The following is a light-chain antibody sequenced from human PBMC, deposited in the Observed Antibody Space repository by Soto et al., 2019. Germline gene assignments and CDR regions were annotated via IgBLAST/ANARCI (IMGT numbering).Light chain of an antibody. CDR2: GAS. CDR3: QHYNNWPPWT. J-gene: IGKJ1*01. V-gene: IGKV3-15*01. Sequence: DKVVGPVPPPPFFSSRQKKNPPLRAIQSVSSNLAWYQHKPGQAPRLLIFGASTRATGIPARFSGSGSGTEFTLTISSLQSEDFAVYYCQHYNNWPPWTFGQGTKVDIK. CDR1: QSVSSN.